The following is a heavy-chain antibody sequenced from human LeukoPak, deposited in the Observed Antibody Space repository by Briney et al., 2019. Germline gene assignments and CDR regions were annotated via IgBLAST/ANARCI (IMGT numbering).Heavy chain of an antibody. J-gene: IGHJ2*01. Sequence: TSETLSLTCTVSGGSISSSSYYWGWIRQPPGKGLEWIGSIYYSGSTYYNPSLKSRVTISVDTSKNQFSLKLSSVTAADTAVYYCARDTDYGDYGYWYFDLWGRGTLVTVSS. D-gene: IGHD4-17*01. V-gene: IGHV4-39*07. CDR2: IYYSGST. CDR1: GGSISSSSYY. CDR3: ARDTDYGDYGYWYFDL.